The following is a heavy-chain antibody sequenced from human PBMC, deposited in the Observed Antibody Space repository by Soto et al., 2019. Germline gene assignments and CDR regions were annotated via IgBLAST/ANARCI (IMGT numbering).Heavy chain of an antibody. J-gene: IGHJ4*02. CDR1: GFTVSSNY. D-gene: IGHD2-2*01. Sequence: GGSLRLSCAASGFTVSSNYMSWVRQAPGKGLEWVSVIYSGGSTYYADSVKGRFTISRDNSKNTLYLQMNSLRAEDTAVYYCARDRYCSSTSCPRFDYWGQGTLVTVSS. CDR2: IYSGGST. V-gene: IGHV3-66*01. CDR3: ARDRYCSSTSCPRFDY.